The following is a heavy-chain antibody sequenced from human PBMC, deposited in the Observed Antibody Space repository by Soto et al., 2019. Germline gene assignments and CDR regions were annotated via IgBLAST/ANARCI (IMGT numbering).Heavy chain of an antibody. D-gene: IGHD4-17*01. Sequence: QVQLVQSGAEVKKPGSSVKVSCKASGDTSSSDPINWVRQAPGQGLEWMGRIFPILGTGDYAQKFQARVTITADTSTAYMELSSLTSDDTAVYYCARDPLYGEYVKSWGQGTLVTVSS. J-gene: IGHJ4*02. CDR1: GDTSSSDP. CDR3: ARDPLYGEYVKS. CDR2: IFPILGTG. V-gene: IGHV1-69*08.